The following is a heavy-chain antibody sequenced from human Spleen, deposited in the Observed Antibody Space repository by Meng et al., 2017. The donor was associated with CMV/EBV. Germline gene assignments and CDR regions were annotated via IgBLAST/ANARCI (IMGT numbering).Heavy chain of an antibody. V-gene: IGHV4-38-2*02. CDR1: GYSISSGYY. CDR3: ARGRRNYYGSGSWFDP. J-gene: IGHJ5*02. CDR2: TYHSGST. D-gene: IGHD3-10*01. Sequence: SETLSLTCTVSGYSISSGYYWGWIRQPPGKGLEWIGSTYHSGSTYYNPSLKSRVTISVDTSKNQFSLKLSSVTAADTAVYYCARGRRNYYGSGSWFDPWGQGTLVTVSS.